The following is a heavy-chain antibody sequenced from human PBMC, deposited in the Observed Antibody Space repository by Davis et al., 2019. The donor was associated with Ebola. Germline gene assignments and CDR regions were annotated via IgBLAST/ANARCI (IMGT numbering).Heavy chain of an antibody. CDR2: IRSKAYGGTT. CDR1: GFTFGDYA. Sequence: PGGSLRLSCTASGFTFGDYAMSWFRQAPGKGLEWVGFIRSKAYGGTTEYAASVKGRFTISRHDSKSIAYLQMNSLKTEDTAVYYCTRDSREYYDSSGTFDYWGQGTLVTVSS. J-gene: IGHJ4*02. CDR3: TRDSREYYDSSGTFDY. D-gene: IGHD3-22*01. V-gene: IGHV3-49*03.